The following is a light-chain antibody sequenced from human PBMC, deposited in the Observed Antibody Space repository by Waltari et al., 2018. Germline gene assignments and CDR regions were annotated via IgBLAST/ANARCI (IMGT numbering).Light chain of an antibody. J-gene: IGKJ2*01. Sequence: EIVMTQSPATLSVSPGERATLSCRASQSVSSNLAWYQQKPGQAPRLLIYGASTRATGIPARFSGRGSGTRFTLTTGGLQSEVFAVYYGQQYINGFTFGRGPSWRSN. CDR2: GAS. V-gene: IGKV3-15*01. CDR1: QSVSSN. CDR3: QQYINGFT.